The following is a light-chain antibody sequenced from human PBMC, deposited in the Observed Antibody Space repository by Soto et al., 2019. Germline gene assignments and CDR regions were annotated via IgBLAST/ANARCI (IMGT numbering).Light chain of an antibody. CDR2: EAS. CDR1: QNIAGW. Sequence: DIQMTQSPSTLSASVGDRVTITCRASQNIAGWLAWYQQKPGTAPKLLIYEASTLETGVPSRFSGSGSGTDFTLTISSLEPEDFAVYYCQQRSNWPITFGQGTRLEIK. J-gene: IGKJ5*01. V-gene: IGKV1-5*03. CDR3: QQRSNWPIT.